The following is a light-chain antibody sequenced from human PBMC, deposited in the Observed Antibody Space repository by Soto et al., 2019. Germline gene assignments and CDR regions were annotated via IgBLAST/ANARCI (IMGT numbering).Light chain of an antibody. V-gene: IGKV3-15*01. CDR1: QRLNNY. CDR3: HQYNDWPRT. CDR2: GAA. J-gene: IGKJ2*01. Sequence: MTQSPATLSVSPGETATLSCRASQRLNNYLAWYQLKPGRAPRLLIYGAANRASGIPSRFSGSGSWTTFTLTIRCLQPDDLAGYVCHQYNDWPRTFGQGTKLDIK.